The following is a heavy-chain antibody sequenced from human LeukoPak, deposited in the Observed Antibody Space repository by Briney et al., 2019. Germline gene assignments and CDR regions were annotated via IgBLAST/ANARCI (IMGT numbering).Heavy chain of an antibody. D-gene: IGHD3-22*01. CDR2: IYPGDSAT. V-gene: IGHV5-51*01. J-gene: IGHJ3*02. CDR3: ARPRSGYSDDAFDI. CDR1: GYSFTSYW. Sequence: GESLKISCKGSGYSFTSYWIGWVRQMPGKGLEWMGIIYPGDSATRSSPYLQGQVPISADKSISTAYLQWSSLKASDTAMYYSARPRSGYSDDAFDIWGQGTMVTVSS.